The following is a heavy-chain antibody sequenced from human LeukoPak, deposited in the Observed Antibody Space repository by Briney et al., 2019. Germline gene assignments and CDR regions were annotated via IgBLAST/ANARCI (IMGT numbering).Heavy chain of an antibody. V-gene: IGHV4-59*01. CDR2: IYYSGST. Sequence: SETLSLTCTVSGGSISSYYWSWIRQPPGKGLEWIGYIYYSGSTDYNPSLKSRVTISVDTSKNQFSLKLSSVTAADTAVYYCARAVVIPYYFDYWGQGTLVTVSS. D-gene: IGHD3-22*01. CDR1: GGSISSYY. CDR3: ARAVVIPYYFDY. J-gene: IGHJ4*02.